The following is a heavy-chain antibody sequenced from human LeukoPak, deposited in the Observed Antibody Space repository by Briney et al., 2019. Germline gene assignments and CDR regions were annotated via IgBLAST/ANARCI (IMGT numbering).Heavy chain of an antibody. D-gene: IGHD6-25*01. Sequence: ASVKVSCKASGYTFTGYYMHWVRQAPGQGLEWMGWINPNSGGTNYAQNFQGRVTMTRDTSISTVHMELSSLGSDDTAVYYCVVSIQAAAIPAFDSWGQGTLVTVSS. V-gene: IGHV1-2*02. J-gene: IGHJ4*02. CDR2: INPNSGGT. CDR1: GYTFTGYY. CDR3: VVSIQAAAIPAFDS.